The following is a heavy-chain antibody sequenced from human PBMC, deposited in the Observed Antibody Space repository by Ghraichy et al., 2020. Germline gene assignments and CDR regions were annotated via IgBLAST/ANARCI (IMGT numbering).Heavy chain of an antibody. V-gene: IGHV3-74*01. J-gene: IGHJ4*02. Sequence: GGSLRLSCEASGFSFSNYWMQWVRQVSGKGLLWVSRITSDGSITTYADSVKGRFTTSRDNAKNTLYLQMNSLRAEDTAVYYCTTETDDFWSGYHDYWGQGTLVTVSS. CDR3: TTETDDFWSGYHDY. D-gene: IGHD3-3*01. CDR2: ITSDGSIT. CDR1: GFSFSNYW.